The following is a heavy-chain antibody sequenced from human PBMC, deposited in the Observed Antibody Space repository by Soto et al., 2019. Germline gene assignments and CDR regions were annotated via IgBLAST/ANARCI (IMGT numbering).Heavy chain of an antibody. J-gene: IGHJ5*02. D-gene: IGHD3-10*01. CDR2: IYYSGST. CDR1: GGSISSYY. Sequence: PSETLSLTCTVSGGSISSYYWSWIRQPPGKGLEWIGYIYYSGSTNYNPSLKSRVTISVDTSKNQFSLKLSSVTAADTAVYYCARKVGGAIRWFAPGGKEPRFTFPS. V-gene: IGHV4-59*01. CDR3: ARKVGGAIRWFAP.